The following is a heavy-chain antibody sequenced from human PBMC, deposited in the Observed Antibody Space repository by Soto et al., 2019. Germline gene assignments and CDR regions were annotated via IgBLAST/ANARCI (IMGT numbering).Heavy chain of an antibody. CDR2: INHSGST. CDR3: ARVPDLVPHIVGDAKLDEYYFDY. Sequence: SETLSLTCAVYGGSFSGYYWSWIRQPPGKGLEWIGEINHSGSTNYNPSLKSRVTISVDTSKNQFSLKLSSVTAADTAVYYCARVPDLVPHIVGDAKLDEYYFDYWGQGTLVTVSS. CDR1: GGSFSGYY. V-gene: IGHV4-34*01. D-gene: IGHD1-26*01. J-gene: IGHJ4*02.